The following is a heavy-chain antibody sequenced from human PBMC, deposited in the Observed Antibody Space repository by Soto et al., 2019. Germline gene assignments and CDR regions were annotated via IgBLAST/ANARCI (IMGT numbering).Heavy chain of an antibody. D-gene: IGHD3-10*01. V-gene: IGHV3-74*01. CDR3: AKDVYYGASDF. J-gene: IGHJ4*02. CDR1: GLTFSNYW. Sequence: EVQLVESGGALVHPGGPLGLSCPALGLTFSNYWMNWVGHLQGRGLGWIARINTDGSSTGYAASVRGRFTIFRDNAKSMLYVQMNSLRAEDTAVYYCAKDVYYGASDFWGQGALVNVSS. CDR2: INTDGSST.